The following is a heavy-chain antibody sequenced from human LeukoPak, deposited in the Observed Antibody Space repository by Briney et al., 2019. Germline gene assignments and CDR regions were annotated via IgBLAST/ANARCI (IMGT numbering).Heavy chain of an antibody. CDR2: ISGSGGSP. Sequence: PGGSLRLSCAASGFTFSSYAMSWVRQAPGKGLEWVSGISGSGGSPYYADSVKGRFTISRDNSKNTLYLQMNSLRAEDTAVYYCAKDRYSYGSSHDYWGQGTLVTVSS. J-gene: IGHJ4*02. CDR1: GFTFSSYA. D-gene: IGHD5-18*01. CDR3: AKDRYSYGSSHDY. V-gene: IGHV3-23*01.